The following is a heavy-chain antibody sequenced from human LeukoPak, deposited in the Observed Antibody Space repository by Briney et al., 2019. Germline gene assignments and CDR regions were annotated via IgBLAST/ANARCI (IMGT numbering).Heavy chain of an antibody. D-gene: IGHD3-22*01. CDR1: GFTVSSNY. CDR2: IYSGGST. CDR3: AREDYDSSGYYYGWFDP. J-gene: IGHJ5*02. V-gene: IGHV3-66*01. Sequence: GGSLRLSCAASGFTVSSNYMSWVRQAPGKGLEWVSVIYSGGSTYYADSVKGRFTISRDNSKNTLYLQMDSLRAEDTAVYYCAREDYDSSGYYYGWFDPWGQGTLVTVSS.